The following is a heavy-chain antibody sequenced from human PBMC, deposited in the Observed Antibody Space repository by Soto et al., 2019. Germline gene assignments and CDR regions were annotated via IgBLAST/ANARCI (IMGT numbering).Heavy chain of an antibody. Sequence: SETLSLTCTVSGGSISRGGYYWSWIRQHPGKGLEWIGYIYYSGSTYYNPSLKSRVTISVDTSKNQFSLKLSSVTAADTAVYYCARGRVEVVTAKFDYWGQGTLVTVSS. V-gene: IGHV4-31*03. D-gene: IGHD2-21*02. CDR2: IYYSGST. J-gene: IGHJ4*02. CDR1: GGSISRGGYY. CDR3: ARGRVEVVTAKFDY.